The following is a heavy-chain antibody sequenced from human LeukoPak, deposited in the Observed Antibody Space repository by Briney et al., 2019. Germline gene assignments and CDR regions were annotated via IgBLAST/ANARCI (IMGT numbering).Heavy chain of an antibody. V-gene: IGHV3-21*01. Sequence: GGSLGLSCAASGVTFSRHGMNWVRQAPGKGLEWVSFIDTTSSYIYYADSMKGRFTISRDNAKNSLYLEMNSLRAEDTAVYYCARGRSITILRGVAISDGFDMWGQGTMVIVSS. CDR1: GVTFSRHG. J-gene: IGHJ3*02. D-gene: IGHD3-10*01. CDR3: ARGRSITILRGVAISDGFDM. CDR2: IDTTSSYI.